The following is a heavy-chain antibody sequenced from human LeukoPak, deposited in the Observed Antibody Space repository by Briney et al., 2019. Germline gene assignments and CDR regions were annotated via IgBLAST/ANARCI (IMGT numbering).Heavy chain of an antibody. CDR2: IYPGDSDT. V-gene: IGHV5-51*01. Sequence: GEPLKISCKGSGYSFTSYWIGWVRQMPGKGLEWMGIIYPGDSDTRYSPSFQGQVTISADKSISTAYLQWSSLKASDTAMYYCARYRYSGSYWGPFDYWGQGTLVTVSS. CDR1: GYSFTSYW. CDR3: ARYRYSGSYWGPFDY. J-gene: IGHJ4*02. D-gene: IGHD1-26*01.